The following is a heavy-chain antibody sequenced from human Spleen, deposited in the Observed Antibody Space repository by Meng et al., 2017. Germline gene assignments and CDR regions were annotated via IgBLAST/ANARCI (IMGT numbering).Heavy chain of an antibody. CDR2: IYHSGST. CDR3: AREDYGGSLGYFDY. Sequence: QVQLRQWGAGLLKPSGTLSHTCAVYGESFSGYSWSWARQPPGKGLEWIGEIYHSGSTNYNPSLKSRVTMSVDKSKNQFSLKLRSVTAADTAVYYCAREDYGGSLGYFDYWGQGILVTVSS. D-gene: IGHD4-23*01. CDR1: GESFSGYS. J-gene: IGHJ4*02. V-gene: IGHV4-34*01.